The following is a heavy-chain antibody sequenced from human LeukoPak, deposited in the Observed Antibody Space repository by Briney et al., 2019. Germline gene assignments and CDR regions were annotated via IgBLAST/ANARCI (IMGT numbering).Heavy chain of an antibody. V-gene: IGHV4-4*07. Sequence: SETLSLTCTVSGGSISSYYWSWIRQPAGKGLEWIGRIYTSGSTNYNPSLKSRVTMSVDTSKNQFSLKLSSVTAADTAVYYCARDKDYSSSWYGYYFDYWGQGTLVTVSS. CDR1: GGSISSYY. D-gene: IGHD6-13*01. J-gene: IGHJ4*02. CDR3: ARDKDYSSSWYGYYFDY. CDR2: IYTSGST.